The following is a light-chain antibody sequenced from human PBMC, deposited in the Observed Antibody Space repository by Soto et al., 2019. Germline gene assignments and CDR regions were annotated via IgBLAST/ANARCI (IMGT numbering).Light chain of an antibody. CDR3: SSYTSSSTRV. J-gene: IGLJ7*01. V-gene: IGLV2-14*01. Sequence: QSVLTQPASVSGSPGQSITISCTGTSSDVCGYNYVSWYQQHPGKAPKLMIYDVSNRPSGVSNRFSGSKSGNTASLTISGLQAEDEADYYCSSYTSSSTRVFGGGTQLTVL. CDR1: SSDVCGYNY. CDR2: DVS.